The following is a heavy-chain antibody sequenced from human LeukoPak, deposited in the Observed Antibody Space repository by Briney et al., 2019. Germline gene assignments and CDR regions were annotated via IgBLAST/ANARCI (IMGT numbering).Heavy chain of an antibody. V-gene: IGHV1-18*01. CDR1: GYTFTSYG. Sequence: ASVKVSCKASGYTFTSYGISWVRQAPGQGLEWMGWISAYNGNTNYAQKLQGRVTMTTDTSTSTAYMELRSLRSDDTAVYYCARDGLTYCGGDCYAYYFDYWGQGTLVTVSS. CDR2: ISAYNGNT. D-gene: IGHD2-21*02. J-gene: IGHJ4*02. CDR3: ARDGLTYCGGDCYAYYFDY.